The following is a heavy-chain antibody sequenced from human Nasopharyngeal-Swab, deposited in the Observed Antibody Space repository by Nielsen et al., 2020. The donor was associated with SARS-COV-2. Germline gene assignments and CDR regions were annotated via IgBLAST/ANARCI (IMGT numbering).Heavy chain of an antibody. CDR3: ARSVVVPVLPQYYFDY. Sequence: GESLKISCAASGLSVSSNYMSWVRQAPGKGLEWVSIIYPGGSTYYADSVKGRFTISRDSSWNTLYLQMNSLTAEDTAVYYCARSVVVPVLPQYYFDYWGQGTLVTVSS. CDR2: IYPGGST. J-gene: IGHJ4*02. V-gene: IGHV3-53*01. CDR1: GLSVSSNY. D-gene: IGHD2-2*01.